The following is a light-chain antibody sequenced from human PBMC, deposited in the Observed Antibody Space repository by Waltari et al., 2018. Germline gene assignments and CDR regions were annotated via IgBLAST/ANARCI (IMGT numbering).Light chain of an antibody. V-gene: IGKV3-15*01. CDR3: QQYNVWPPIT. J-gene: IGKJ5*01. Sequence: EILMTQSPATLSVSPGERATLSCRASQSLASNLAWYQQRPYQPPRLLIFDASTRATGVPARFSGSGSGTEFTLTIRTLQSEDSAVYYCQQYNVWPPITFGQGTRLEIK. CDR2: DAS. CDR1: QSLASN.